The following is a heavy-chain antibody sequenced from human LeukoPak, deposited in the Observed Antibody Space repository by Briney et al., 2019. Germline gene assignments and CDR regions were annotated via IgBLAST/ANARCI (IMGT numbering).Heavy chain of an antibody. CDR2: IKQDGSEK. D-gene: IGHD3-10*01. Sequence: GGSLRLSCAASGFTFSNYWLTWVRQAPGKGLEWVASIKQDGSEKYYVDSVKGRFTFSRDNAKNSLYLQMDSLRAEDTAVYYCARDKSAGADTGSSFYYWGQGALVTVSS. J-gene: IGHJ4*02. CDR1: GFTFSNYW. V-gene: IGHV3-7*03. CDR3: ARDKSAGADTGSSFYY.